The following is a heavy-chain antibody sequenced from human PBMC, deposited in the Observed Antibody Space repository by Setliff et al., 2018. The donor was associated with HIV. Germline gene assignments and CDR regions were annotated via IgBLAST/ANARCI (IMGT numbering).Heavy chain of an antibody. CDR3: ARDGVGANYFDY. Sequence: PGGSLRLSCAASGFTFSTYGMHWVRQAPGKGLEWVALTWYDGSDNYYADSVKGRFTISRDNSKNTLYLQMNSLRAEDTAVYYCARDGVGANYFDYWGQGTLVTVSS. CDR2: TWYDGSDN. J-gene: IGHJ4*02. V-gene: IGHV3-33*01. D-gene: IGHD1-26*01. CDR1: GFTFSTYG.